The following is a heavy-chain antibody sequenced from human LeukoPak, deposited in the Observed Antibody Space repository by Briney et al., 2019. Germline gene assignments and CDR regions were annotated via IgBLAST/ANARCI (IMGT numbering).Heavy chain of an antibody. CDR3: ARLRGLYSGTYRYQTAFEY. D-gene: IGHD1-26*01. CDR2: IKQDGSEK. CDR1: GFTFSNYW. V-gene: IGHV3-7*01. Sequence: GGSLRLSCATSGFTFSNYWMSWVRQAPGKGLEWVANIKQDGSEKYYVDSVKGRFTVSRDNAKNSLYLQMNSLRVEDTSVYYCARLRGLYSGTYRYQTAFEYWGLGSLLTVSS. J-gene: IGHJ4*02.